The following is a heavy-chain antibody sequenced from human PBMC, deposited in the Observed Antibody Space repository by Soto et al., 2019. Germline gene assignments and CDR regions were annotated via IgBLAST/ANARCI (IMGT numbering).Heavy chain of an antibody. CDR3: ARIPRYSFPTSDDLDS. Sequence: QVQLVQSGAELRKPGSSVQVSCKASGRTFYTYTFSWVRQAPGQGLEWMGSITPIYPTTNYAERFQGRLTITADGSSRTAYMDLTSLTSEDTAVYYCARIPRYSFPTSDDLDSWGQGTLVTVSS. CDR2: ITPIYPTT. J-gene: IGHJ4*02. V-gene: IGHV1-69*15. CDR1: GRTFYTYT. D-gene: IGHD5-18*01.